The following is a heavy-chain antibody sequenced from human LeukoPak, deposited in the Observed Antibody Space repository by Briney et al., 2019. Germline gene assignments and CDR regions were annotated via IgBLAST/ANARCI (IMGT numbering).Heavy chain of an antibody. Sequence: GGSLRLSCAASGFTFSGSAMHWVRQASGKGLEWVGRIRSKANSHTTAYAAPVKGRFTISRDDSKKTGYLQVNSLKTENTAVYYCTRLSDCTNGVCAINWGQGTLVTVSS. J-gene: IGHJ4*02. CDR1: GFTFSGSA. D-gene: IGHD2-8*01. V-gene: IGHV3-73*01. CDR3: TRLSDCTNGVCAIN. CDR2: IRSKANSHTT.